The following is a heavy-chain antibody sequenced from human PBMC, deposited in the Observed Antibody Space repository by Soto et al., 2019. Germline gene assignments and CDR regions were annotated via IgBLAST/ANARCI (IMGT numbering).Heavy chain of an antibody. V-gene: IGHV3-23*01. D-gene: IGHD3-16*02. J-gene: IGHJ5*02. CDR1: GFTFSSYA. CDR2: ISGSGGST. Sequence: GGSLRLSCAASGFTFSSYAMSWVRQAPGKGLEWVSAISGSGGSTYYADSVKGRFTISRDNSKNTLYLQMNSLRAEDTAVYYCASEGEKNYDYIWGSYRPPFGPWGQGTLVTVSS. CDR3: ASEGEKNYDYIWGSYRPPFGP.